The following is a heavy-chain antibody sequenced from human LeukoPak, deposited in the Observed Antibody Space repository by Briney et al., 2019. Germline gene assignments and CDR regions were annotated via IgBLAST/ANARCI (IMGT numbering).Heavy chain of an antibody. V-gene: IGHV3-21*01. D-gene: IGHD3-10*02. CDR2: ISSSSIYI. CDR1: GFTFSSYS. CDR3: AELGITMIGGV. Sequence: GGSLRLSCAASGFTFSSYSLNWVRQAPGKGLEWVSSISSSSIYIYYADSLKGRFTISRDNAKKSLYLEMNSLRAEDTAVYYCAELGITMIGGVWGKGTTVTISS. J-gene: IGHJ6*04.